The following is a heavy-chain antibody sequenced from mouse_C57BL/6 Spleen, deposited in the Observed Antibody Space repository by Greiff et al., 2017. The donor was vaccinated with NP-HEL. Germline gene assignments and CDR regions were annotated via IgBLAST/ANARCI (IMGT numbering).Heavy chain of an antibody. Sequence: QVQLKQPGAELVKPGASVKLSCKASGYTFTSYWMHWVKQRPGQGLEWIGMIHPNSGSTNYNEKFKSKATLTVDKTSSTAYMQLSSRTSEDSAVYYYATGSEFAYWGQGTLVTVSS. J-gene: IGHJ3*01. V-gene: IGHV1-64*01. CDR1: GYTFTSYW. CDR2: IHPNSGST. CDR3: ATGSEFAY. D-gene: IGHD4-1*01.